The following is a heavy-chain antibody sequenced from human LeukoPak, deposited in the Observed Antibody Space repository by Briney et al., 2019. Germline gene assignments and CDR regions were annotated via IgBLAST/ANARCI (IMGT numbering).Heavy chain of an antibody. CDR2: ISSSSSYI. D-gene: IGHD5-18*01. Sequence: GGSLRLSCAASGFTFSSYEMNWVRQAPGKGLEWVSSISSSSSYIYYADSVKGRFTISRDNAKNSLYLQMNSLRAEDTAVYYCARDSGYSYGYGFDYWGQGTLVTVSS. CDR1: GFTFSSYE. CDR3: ARDSGYSYGYGFDY. J-gene: IGHJ4*02. V-gene: IGHV3-21*01.